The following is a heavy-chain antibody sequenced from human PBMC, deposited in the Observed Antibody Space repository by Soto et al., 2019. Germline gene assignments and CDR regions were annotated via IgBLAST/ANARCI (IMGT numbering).Heavy chain of an antibody. Sequence: QVQLVQSGGEVKKPGASVKVSCKASGYTFTTYDLSWVRQAPGQGLEWMGWISASNGNTNYAQNLQGRVTMTTDTSTSTAYMELRSMSSDDTAVYYCARVLGYYSHMDVWGQGTTVTVSS. CDR2: ISASNGNT. CDR3: ARVLGYYSHMDV. CDR1: GYTFTTYD. J-gene: IGHJ6*02. D-gene: IGHD1-26*01. V-gene: IGHV1-18*01.